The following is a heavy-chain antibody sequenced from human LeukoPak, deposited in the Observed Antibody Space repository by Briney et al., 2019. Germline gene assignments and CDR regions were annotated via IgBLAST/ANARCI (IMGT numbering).Heavy chain of an antibody. V-gene: IGHV4-34*01. D-gene: IGHD1-26*01. CDR3: ARKWVHNTLDI. CDR1: GDSFSGYF. Sequence: SGTLSLTCAVYGDSFSGYFWSWIRQSPGKGLEWFGEIDDRGNIFYNPSLKSRVTISADTSKNQFSLKVRSVTAADTALYYCARKWVHNTLDIWGQGTMVTVSS. J-gene: IGHJ3*02. CDR2: IDDRGNI.